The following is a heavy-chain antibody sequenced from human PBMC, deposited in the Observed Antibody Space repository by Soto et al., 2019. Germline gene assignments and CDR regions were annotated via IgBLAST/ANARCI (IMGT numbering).Heavy chain of an antibody. D-gene: IGHD6-19*01. CDR3: AREYSSGWSKD. CDR2: MNPNSGNT. Sequence: AKGWGKAYVYAVAGSDKKKKRQATGQGLEWMGWMNPNSGNTGYAQKFQGRVTMTRNTSISTAYMELSSLRSEDTAVYYCAREYSSGWSKDWGQGTLVTVSS. CDR1: VYAVAGSD. V-gene: IGHV1-8*01. J-gene: IGHJ4*02.